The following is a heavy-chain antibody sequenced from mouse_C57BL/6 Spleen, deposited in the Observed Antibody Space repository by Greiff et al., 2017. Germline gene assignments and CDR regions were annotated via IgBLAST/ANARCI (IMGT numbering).Heavy chain of an antibody. CDR2: IHPNSGST. CDR3: ARYYYGSRDWYFDV. V-gene: IGHV1-64*01. J-gene: IGHJ1*03. Sequence: QVQLQQPGAELVKPGASVKLSCKASGYTFTSYWMHWVKQRPGQGLEWIGMIHPNSGSTNYNEKFKSKATLTVDKSSSTAYMQLSSLTSEDSAVYYCARYYYGSRDWYFDVWGTGTTVTVSS. D-gene: IGHD1-1*01. CDR1: GYTFTSYW.